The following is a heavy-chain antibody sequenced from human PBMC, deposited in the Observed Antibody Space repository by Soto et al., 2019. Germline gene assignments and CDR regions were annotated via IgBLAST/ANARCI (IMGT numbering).Heavy chain of an antibody. V-gene: IGHV3-9*01. CDR1: GFTFDDYA. CDR2: ISWNSGDI. CDR3: AKGNFAYYYYYMDV. J-gene: IGHJ6*03. Sequence: EVQLVESGGGLVHPGRSLRLPCAASGFTFDDYAMHWVRQAPGKGLEWVSSISWNSGDIGYADSVKGRFTISRDNAKNSLYLQMNSLRAEDTALYYCAKGNFAYYYYYMDVWGKGTTVTVSS.